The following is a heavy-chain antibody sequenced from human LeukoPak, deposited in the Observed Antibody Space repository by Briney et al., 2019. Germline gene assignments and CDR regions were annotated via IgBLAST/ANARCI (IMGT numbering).Heavy chain of an antibody. CDR2: ISGSSSYI. Sequence: PGGSLRLSCAASGFTFSTYNMNWVRQAPGKGLEWVSSISGSSSYIYYADSVKGRFTISRDNSKNTLYLQMNSLRAEDTAVYYCAKDLGYSSGWYFDYWGQGTLVTVSS. V-gene: IGHV3-21*01. D-gene: IGHD6-19*01. J-gene: IGHJ4*02. CDR3: AKDLGYSSGWYFDY. CDR1: GFTFSTYN.